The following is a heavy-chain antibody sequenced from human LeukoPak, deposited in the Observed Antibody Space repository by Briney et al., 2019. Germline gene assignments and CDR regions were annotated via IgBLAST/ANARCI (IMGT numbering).Heavy chain of an antibody. J-gene: IGHJ5*02. CDR1: GGPFSGYY. D-gene: IGHD6-13*01. CDR3: ARWWSSAAARVNWFDP. CDR2: INHSGST. V-gene: IGHV4-34*01. Sequence: SETLSLTCAVYGGPFSGYYWSWIRQPPGKGLEWIGEINHSGSTNYNPSLKSRVTISVDTSKNQFSLKLSSVTAADTAVYYCARWWSSAAARVNWFDPWGQGTLVTVSS.